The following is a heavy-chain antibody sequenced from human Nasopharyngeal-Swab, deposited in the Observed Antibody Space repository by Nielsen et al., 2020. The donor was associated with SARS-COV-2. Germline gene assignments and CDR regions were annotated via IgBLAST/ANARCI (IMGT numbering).Heavy chain of an antibody. CDR1: GYTFTSYY. CDR3: ARGHSRIIVVVPWRKGYFDY. V-gene: IGHV1-46*01. Sequence: ASVKVSCKASGYTFTSYYMHWVRQAPGQGLEWMGIIKPSGGSPSYAQKFQGRVTMTRDTSTSTVYMELSSLRSEDTAVYYCARGHSRIIVVVPWRKGYFDYWGQGTLVTVSS. D-gene: IGHD2-2*01. J-gene: IGHJ4*02. CDR2: IKPSGGSP.